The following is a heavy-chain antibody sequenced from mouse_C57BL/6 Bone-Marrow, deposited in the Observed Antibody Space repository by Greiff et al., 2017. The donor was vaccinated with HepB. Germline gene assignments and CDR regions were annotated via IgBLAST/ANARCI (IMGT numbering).Heavy chain of an antibody. CDR3: ASIYYGNYERAMDY. CDR1: GYTFTSHG. D-gene: IGHD2-1*01. CDR2: IYPRSGNT. V-gene: IGHV1-81*01. J-gene: IGHJ4*01. Sequence: VQLQQSGAELARPGASVKLSCKASGYTFTSHGISWVKQRTGQGLEWIGEIYPRSGNTYYNEKFKGKATLTADKSSSTAYMELRSLTSEDSAVYFCASIYYGNYERAMDYWGQGTSVTVSS.